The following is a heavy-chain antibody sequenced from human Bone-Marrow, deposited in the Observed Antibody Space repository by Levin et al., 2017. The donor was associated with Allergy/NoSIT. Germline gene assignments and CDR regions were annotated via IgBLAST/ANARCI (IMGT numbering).Heavy chain of an antibody. D-gene: IGHD5-24*01. CDR2: IKEDGSQK. V-gene: IGHV3-7*01. Sequence: PGESLKISCAASGFTFSNYWISWVRWAPGKGLEWVANIKEDGSQKYYLDSVRGRFTISRDNAENSLYLQMNSLRVEDTAVYYCARQMGISFDYWGQGSLVTVSS. CDR3: ARQMGISFDY. J-gene: IGHJ4*02. CDR1: GFTFSNYW.